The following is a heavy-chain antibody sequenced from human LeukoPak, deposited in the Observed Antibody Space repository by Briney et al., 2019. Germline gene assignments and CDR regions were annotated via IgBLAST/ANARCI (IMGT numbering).Heavy chain of an antibody. CDR3: ARESFIL. V-gene: IGHV3-74*01. D-gene: IGHD3-16*02. CDR1: GFTFTNYA. CDR2: IKSDGSTT. J-gene: IGHJ4*02. Sequence: QPGGSLRLSCAASGFTFTNYAMTWFRQAPGKGLVWVSRIKSDGSTTNYADSVKGRFTISRDNGKNTLYLQMNSLRAEDTAVYYCARESFILGGQGTLVTVSS.